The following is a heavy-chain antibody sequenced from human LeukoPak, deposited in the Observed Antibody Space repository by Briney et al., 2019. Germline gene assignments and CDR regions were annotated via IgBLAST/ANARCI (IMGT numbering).Heavy chain of an antibody. V-gene: IGHV1-2*02. Sequence: ASVKVSCKASGYTFTGYYMHWVRQAPGQGLEWMGWINPNSGGTNYAQKFQGRVTMTRDTSISTAYMELSRLRSDDTAVYYCARVGVRIAAAAYYCYYYMDVWGKGTTVTVSS. D-gene: IGHD6-13*01. J-gene: IGHJ6*03. CDR3: ARVGVRIAAAAYYCYYYMDV. CDR1: GYTFTGYY. CDR2: INPNSGGT.